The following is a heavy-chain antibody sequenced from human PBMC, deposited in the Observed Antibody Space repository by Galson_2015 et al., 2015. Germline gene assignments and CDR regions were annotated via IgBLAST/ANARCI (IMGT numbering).Heavy chain of an antibody. Sequence: SLRLSCAASGFTFSSYSMNWVRQAPRKGLEWVSYISSSSSTIYYADSVKGRFTISRDNAKNSLYLQMNSLRDEDTAVYYCAREPYCSGGSCYGFDYWGQGTLVTVSS. CDR3: AREPYCSGGSCYGFDY. CDR1: GFTFSSYS. CDR2: ISSSSSTI. J-gene: IGHJ4*02. D-gene: IGHD2-15*01. V-gene: IGHV3-48*02.